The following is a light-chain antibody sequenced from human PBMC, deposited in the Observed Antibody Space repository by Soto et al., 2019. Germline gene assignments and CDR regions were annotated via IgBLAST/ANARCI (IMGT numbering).Light chain of an antibody. CDR1: QSVTGS. V-gene: IGKV3-11*01. J-gene: IGKJ4*01. CDR3: QPRANWPPT. CDR2: HAS. Sequence: EIVLTQSPATLSLSPGERATLSCRASQSVTGSVAWYQQKPGQGPRLLIYHASDRATGIPARFTGSGSGTDFTLTISSLEPEDFAVYYCQPRANWPPTFGGGTKVEIK.